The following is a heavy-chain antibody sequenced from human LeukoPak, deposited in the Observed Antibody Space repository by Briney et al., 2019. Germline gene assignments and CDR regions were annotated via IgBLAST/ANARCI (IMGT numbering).Heavy chain of an antibody. CDR1: GGSISSYY. V-gene: IGHV4-59*01. CDR3: AREDKGVDY. CDR2: VYYTGST. Sequence: SETLSLTCTVSGGSISSYYWSWVRQPPGKGLEWIGFVYYTGSTNYNPTLKSRVTISVDTSKNQFSLKLSSVTAADTAVYYCAREDKGVDYWGQGTLVTVSS. J-gene: IGHJ4*02. D-gene: IGHD2-15*01.